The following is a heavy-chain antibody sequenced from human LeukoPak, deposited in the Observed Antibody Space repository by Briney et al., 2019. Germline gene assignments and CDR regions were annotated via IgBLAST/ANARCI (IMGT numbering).Heavy chain of an antibody. V-gene: IGHV1-18*01. J-gene: IGHJ4*02. CDR2: ITTYNGNT. D-gene: IGHD3-3*01. Sequence: ASVKVSCKASGYTFTSFVISWVRQAPGQGFEWMGWITTYNGNTNYARKVQDRVTMTMDTSTSTAYMELRSLRSDDTAVYYCARGSSDFWSGYPQFWGQGTLVTVSS. CDR1: GYTFTSFV. CDR3: ARGSSDFWSGYPQF.